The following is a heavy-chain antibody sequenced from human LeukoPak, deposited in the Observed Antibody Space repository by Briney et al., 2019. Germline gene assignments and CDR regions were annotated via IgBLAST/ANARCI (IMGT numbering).Heavy chain of an antibody. Sequence: SETLSLTCAVYGGSFSGYYWSWIRQPPGKGLEWIGEINHSGSTNYNPSLKSRVTISVDTSKNQFSLKLSSVTAADTAVYYCARGAWDIVVVPAAKPWFDPWGQGTLVTVSS. D-gene: IGHD2-2*01. J-gene: IGHJ5*02. CDR1: GGSFSGYY. V-gene: IGHV4-34*01. CDR2: INHSGST. CDR3: ARGAWDIVVVPAAKPWFDP.